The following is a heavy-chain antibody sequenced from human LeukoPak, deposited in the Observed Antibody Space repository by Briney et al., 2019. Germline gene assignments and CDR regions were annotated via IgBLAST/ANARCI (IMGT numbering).Heavy chain of an antibody. CDR1: GFTFSSYW. Sequence: GGSLRLSCAASGFTFSSYWMTWVRQAPGKGLEWVANIKHDGSEKYYVDSVKGRFTISRDNAKNSLYLQMNSLRAEDTAVYYCAREQDSSGDYFDYWGQGTLVTVSS. D-gene: IGHD3-22*01. CDR3: AREQDSSGDYFDY. V-gene: IGHV3-7*01. CDR2: IKHDGSEK. J-gene: IGHJ4*02.